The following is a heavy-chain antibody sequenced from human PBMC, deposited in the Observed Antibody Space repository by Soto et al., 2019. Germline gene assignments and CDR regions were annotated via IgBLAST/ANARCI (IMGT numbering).Heavy chain of an antibody. CDR3: EREVQESMDV. J-gene: IGHJ6*02. CDR2: IWYDGSNK. Sequence: QVQLVESGGGVVQPGRSLRLSCAASGFTFSSYGMHWVRQAPCKGLEWVAVIWYDGSNKYYADSVKGRFTISRDNSKNALYLQMNSLRAEDMAVYYCEREVQESMDVWGQGTTVTVSS. CDR1: GFTFSSYG. V-gene: IGHV3-33*01.